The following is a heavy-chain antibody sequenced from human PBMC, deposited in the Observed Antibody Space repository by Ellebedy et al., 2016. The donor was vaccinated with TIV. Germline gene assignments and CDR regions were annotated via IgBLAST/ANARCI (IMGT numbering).Heavy chain of an antibody. CDR1: GFSSSDYY. CDR3: ARISSGRSFYGMDV. D-gene: IGHD6-19*01. V-gene: IGHV3-11*01. Sequence: GESLKISXAASGFSSSDYYMSWIRQAPGKGLEWVSYISDSGSMIHYADSVKGRFTTSRDNPKNSLYLQMNNLRAEDTAVYYCARISSGRSFYGMDVWGQGTTVTVPS. CDR2: ISDSGSMI. J-gene: IGHJ6*02.